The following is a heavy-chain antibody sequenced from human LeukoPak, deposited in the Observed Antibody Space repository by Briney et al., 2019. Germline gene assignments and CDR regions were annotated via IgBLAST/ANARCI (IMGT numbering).Heavy chain of an antibody. CDR1: GGSFSGYY. CDR2: VNHSGST. V-gene: IGHV4-34*01. CDR3: ASVYYYDSSGYYVDY. D-gene: IGHD3-22*01. Sequence: SETLSLTCAVYGGSFSGYYWSWIRQPPGKGLEWIGEVNHSGSTNYNPSLKSRVTISVDTSKNQFSLKLSSVTAADTAVYYCASVYYYDSSGYYVDYWGQGTLVTVSS. J-gene: IGHJ4*02.